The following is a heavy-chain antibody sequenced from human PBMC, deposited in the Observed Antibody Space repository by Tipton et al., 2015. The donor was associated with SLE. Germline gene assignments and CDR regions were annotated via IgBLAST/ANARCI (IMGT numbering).Heavy chain of an antibody. D-gene: IGHD6-13*01. CDR2: IYHSGST. CDR3: ARGLAAAN. CDR1: GYSISSGYY. V-gene: IGHV4-38-2*02. J-gene: IGHJ4*02. Sequence: TLSLTCTVSGYSISSGYYWGWIRQPPGKGLEWIGSIYHSGSTYYNPSLKSRVTISVDTSKNQFSLKLSSVTAADTAVYYCARGLAAANWGQGTLVTVSS.